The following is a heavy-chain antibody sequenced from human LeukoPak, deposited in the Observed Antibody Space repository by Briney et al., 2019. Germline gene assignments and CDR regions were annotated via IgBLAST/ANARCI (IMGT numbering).Heavy chain of an antibody. J-gene: IGHJ6*02. D-gene: IGHD2-15*01. CDR2: ISSSSRSI. CDR3: ARVGCSGGRCPGYGMDV. V-gene: IGHV3-21*01. Sequence: PGGSLRLSCAASGFTFSAYSMNWVRQAPGRGLEWVSSISSSSRSIYNADSVKGRFTISRDNAKNSLYLQMNSLRVEDTAVYYCARVGCSGGRCPGYGMDVWGQGTTVTVSS. CDR1: GFTFSAYS.